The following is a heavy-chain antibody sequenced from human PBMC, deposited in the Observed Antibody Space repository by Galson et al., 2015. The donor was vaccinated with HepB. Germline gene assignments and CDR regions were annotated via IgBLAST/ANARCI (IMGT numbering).Heavy chain of an antibody. CDR3: ATRSGASGWYPYFQH. D-gene: IGHD6-19*01. V-gene: IGHV3-23*01. CDR1: GFTFSSYA. J-gene: IGHJ1*01. Sequence: SLRLSCAASGFTFSSYAIMWVRQAPGKGLEWVSGMSDTGDNTFYADPVKGRFTISRDISKNTVYLQMNSLRVEDTAVYYCATRSGASGWYPYFQHWGQGTLVTVSS. CDR2: MSDTGDNT.